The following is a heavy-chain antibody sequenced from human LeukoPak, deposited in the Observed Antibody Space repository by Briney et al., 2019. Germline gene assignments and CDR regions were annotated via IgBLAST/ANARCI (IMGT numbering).Heavy chain of an antibody. V-gene: IGHV3-23*01. CDR2: IGVGGTT. CDR3: AKAQGYYDC. Sequence: GGSLRLSCAASGFTFSKYGMNWVRQAPGKGLEWVSGIGVGGTTYYADSVKGRFTISRDTSKNTLYLQMNSLRAEDTAVYYCAKAQGYYDCWGQGTLVTVSS. J-gene: IGHJ4*02. CDR1: GFTFSKYG. D-gene: IGHD3-22*01.